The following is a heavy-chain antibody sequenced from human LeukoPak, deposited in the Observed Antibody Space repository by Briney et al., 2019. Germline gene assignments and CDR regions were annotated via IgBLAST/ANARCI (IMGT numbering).Heavy chain of an antibody. J-gene: IGHJ6*03. Sequence: PSETLSLTCTVSGGSISSSSHYWGWIRQPPGKGLEWFGSIYYSGSTYYNPSLKSRVTISVDTSKNQFSLKLSSVTAADTAVYYCARGRGVRSRYYYYYMDVWGKGTTVTISS. V-gene: IGHV4-39*01. CDR1: GGSISSSSHY. CDR2: IYYSGST. D-gene: IGHD3-10*01. CDR3: ARGRGVRSRYYYYYMDV.